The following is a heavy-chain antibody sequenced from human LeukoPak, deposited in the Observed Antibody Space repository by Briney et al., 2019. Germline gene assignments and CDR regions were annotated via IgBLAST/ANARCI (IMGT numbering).Heavy chain of an antibody. CDR2: IYTSGST. J-gene: IGHJ3*02. CDR3: ARYLELGINLGSIGHQAFDI. D-gene: IGHD7-27*01. V-gene: IGHV4-4*07. CDR1: GGSISSYY. Sequence: SQTLSLTCTVSGGSISSYYWSWIRQPAGKGLEWIGRIYTSGSTNYNPSLKSRVTMSVDTSKNQFSLKLSSVTAADTAVYYCARYLELGINLGSIGHQAFDIWGQGTMVTVSS.